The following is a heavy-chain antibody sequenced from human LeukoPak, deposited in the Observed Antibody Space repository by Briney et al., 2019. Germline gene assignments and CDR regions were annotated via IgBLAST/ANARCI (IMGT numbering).Heavy chain of an antibody. J-gene: IGHJ3*02. V-gene: IGHV1-45*02. CDR1: GYTFTYRY. CDR3: ATTGYYYDSNGYFYAFDM. D-gene: IGHD3-22*01. Sequence: SVKVSCKASGYTFTYRYLHWVRQAPGQALEWMGWITPFNGNTNYAQKFQDRVTITRDRSMSTAYMELSSLRSEDTAMYYCATTGYYYDSNGYFYAFDMWGQGTMVTVSS. CDR2: ITPFNGNT.